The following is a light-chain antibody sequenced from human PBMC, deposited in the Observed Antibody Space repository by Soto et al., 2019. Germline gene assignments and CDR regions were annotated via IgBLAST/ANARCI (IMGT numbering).Light chain of an antibody. Sequence: ELVMTQSPATLSVSPGERATLSCRASQSISSDLAWYQQKPGQAPRLLIYGASTRASDIPARFSGSGSGTEFTLTISSVQPDDFATYFCQHYDTFSWTFGQGTKVDIK. V-gene: IGKV3-15*01. J-gene: IGKJ1*01. CDR2: GAS. CDR3: QHYDTFSWT. CDR1: QSISSD.